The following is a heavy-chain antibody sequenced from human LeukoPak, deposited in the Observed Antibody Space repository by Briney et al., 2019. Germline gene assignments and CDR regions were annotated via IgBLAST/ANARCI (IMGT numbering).Heavy chain of an antibody. D-gene: IGHD1-26*01. CDR3: AKVYYSGMDY. CDR1: GFTFSSYG. V-gene: IGHV3-30*18. Sequence: GRSLRLSCAASGFTFSSYGMHWVRQAPGKGLEWVAVISYDGSNKYYADSVKGRFTISRDNSKNTLYLQMNSLRAEDTAVYYCAKVYYSGMDYWGQGTLVTVSS. CDR2: ISYDGSNK. J-gene: IGHJ4*02.